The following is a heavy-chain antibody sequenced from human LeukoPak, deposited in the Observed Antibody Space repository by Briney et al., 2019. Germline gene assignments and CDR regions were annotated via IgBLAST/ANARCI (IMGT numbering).Heavy chain of an antibody. CDR2: IINSGGTI. V-gene: IGHV3-48*02. CDR1: GFTFSIHG. J-gene: IGHJ6*02. D-gene: IGHD3-10*01. CDR3: ARVGRGVYGMDV. Sequence: PGGSLRLSCAASGFTFSIHGMNWVRQAPGKGLEWVSYIINSGGTIYYADSVQGRFTISRDNAKNSLYLQMNSLRDDDTAVYYCARVGRGVYGMDVWGQGTRVTVSS.